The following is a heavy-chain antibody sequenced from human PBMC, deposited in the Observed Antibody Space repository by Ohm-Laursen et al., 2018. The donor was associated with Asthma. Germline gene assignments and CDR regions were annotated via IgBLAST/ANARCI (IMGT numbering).Heavy chain of an antibody. D-gene: IGHD6-13*01. CDR3: ARERGSSSWSKGGYYGMDV. J-gene: IGHJ6*02. Sequence: SLRLSCTAFGFTFSSYAMHWVRQAPGKGLEWVAVISYDGSNKYYADSVKGRFTISRDNSKNTLYLQMNSLRAEDTAVYYCARERGSSSWSKGGYYGMDVWGQGTTVTVSS. V-gene: IGHV3-30-3*01. CDR1: GFTFSSYA. CDR2: ISYDGSNK.